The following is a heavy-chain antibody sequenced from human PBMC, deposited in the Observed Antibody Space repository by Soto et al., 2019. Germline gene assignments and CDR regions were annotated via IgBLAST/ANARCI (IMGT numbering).Heavy chain of an antibody. V-gene: IGHV3-23*01. CDR2: ISASGDRT. Sequence: DVQLLESGGGLAQPGGSLRISCLASGFTFSSYAMDWVRQAPGKGLESISSISASGDRTYYADSVKGRFTISRDNSKNLLFLEMNSLSAEDTAVYSCAKILATSDYYWYGLDVWGQGAAVTVSS. J-gene: IGHJ6*02. CDR1: GFTFSSYA. D-gene: IGHD2-2*01. CDR3: AKILATSDYYWYGLDV.